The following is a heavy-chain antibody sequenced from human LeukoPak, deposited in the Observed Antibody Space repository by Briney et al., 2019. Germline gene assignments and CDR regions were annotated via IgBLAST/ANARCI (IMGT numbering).Heavy chain of an antibody. D-gene: IGHD3-22*01. Sequence: GGSLRLSCAASGFTFSSYSMNWVRQAPGKGLEWVSSISSSSSYIYYADSVKGRFTISRDNAKNSLYLQMNSLRAEDTAVYYCARDPDYYDSSGYHYYYMDVWGKGTTVTVSS. J-gene: IGHJ6*03. CDR3: ARDPDYYDSSGYHYYYMDV. CDR1: GFTFSSYS. CDR2: ISSSSSYI. V-gene: IGHV3-21*01.